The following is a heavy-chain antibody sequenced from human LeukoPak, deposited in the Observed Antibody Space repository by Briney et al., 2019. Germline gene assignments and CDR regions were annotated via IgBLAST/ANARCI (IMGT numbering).Heavy chain of an antibody. V-gene: IGHV7-4-1*02. CDR2: INTNTGNP. CDR1: GYTFTSYA. J-gene: IGHJ6*03. D-gene: IGHD4-17*01. CDR3: ARENGDYVNHYYYYMDV. Sequence: ASVKVSCKASGYTFTSYAMNWVRQAPGQGLEWMGWINTNTGNPTYAQGFTGRFVFSLDTSVSTAYLQISSLKAEDTAVYYCARENGDYVNHYYYYMDVWGKGTTVTVSS.